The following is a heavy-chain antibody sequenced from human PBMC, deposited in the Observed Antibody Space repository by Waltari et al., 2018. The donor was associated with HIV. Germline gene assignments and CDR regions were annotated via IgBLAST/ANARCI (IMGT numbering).Heavy chain of an antibody. J-gene: IGHJ4*02. CDR3: ATRSRTYYYGSGSYS. V-gene: IGHV4-39*01. Sequence: QLQLQESGPGLVKPSETLSLTCTVSGGSISSSSYYWGWIRQPPGKGLEWIGSIYYSGRTYYNPPLKSRVTISGDTSKNQFSLKLSSVTAADTAVYYCATRSRTYYYGSGSYSWGQGTLVTVSS. CDR2: IYYSGRT. D-gene: IGHD3-10*01. CDR1: GGSISSSSYY.